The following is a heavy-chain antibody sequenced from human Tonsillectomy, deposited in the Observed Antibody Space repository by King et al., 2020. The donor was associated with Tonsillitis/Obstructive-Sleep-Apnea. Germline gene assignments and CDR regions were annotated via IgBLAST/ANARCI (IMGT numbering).Heavy chain of an antibody. CDR1: GFSLSNARMG. J-gene: IGHJ6*03. CDR2: IFSNDEK. CDR3: ERIRGDLDFTGYMDV. V-gene: IGHV2-26*01. Sequence: LTLKESGPVLVKPTETLTLTCTVSGFSLSNARMGVSWIRQPPGKALEWLAHIFSNDEKSYSTSLKSRLTISKDTSKSQVVLTMTNMDPVDTAPYYCERIRGDLDFTGYMDVWGKGTTVTVSS. D-gene: IGHD2-21*02.